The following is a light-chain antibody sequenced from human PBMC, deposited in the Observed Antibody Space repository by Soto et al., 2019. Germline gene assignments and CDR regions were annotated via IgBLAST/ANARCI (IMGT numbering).Light chain of an antibody. Sequence: QSALTQAASVSGSPGQSISISCTGTSSDVGSYNLVSWYQQHPGKAPKVMIYEVSKWPSGVPNRFSGSKSGNTASLTISGLQAEDEADYYCCSYAGSNTYVFGTGTKVTVL. CDR2: EVS. CDR3: CSYAGSNTYV. J-gene: IGLJ1*01. CDR1: SSDVGSYNL. V-gene: IGLV2-23*02.